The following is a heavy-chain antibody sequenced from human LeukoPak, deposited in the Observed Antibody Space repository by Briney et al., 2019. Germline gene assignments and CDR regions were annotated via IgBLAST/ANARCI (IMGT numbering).Heavy chain of an antibody. CDR1: GFTFSNNA. CDR3: AKVVAGNIDYYFDY. V-gene: IGHV3-23*01. CDR2: TSTSGGSA. J-gene: IGHJ4*02. D-gene: IGHD2/OR15-2a*01. Sequence: GGSLRLSCAASGFTFSNNAMSWVRQAPGKGLEWVSATSTSGGSAYYADSVKGRFTISRDNSKNTLYLQMDSLRADDTAVYYCAKVVAGNIDYYFDYWGQGILVAVSS.